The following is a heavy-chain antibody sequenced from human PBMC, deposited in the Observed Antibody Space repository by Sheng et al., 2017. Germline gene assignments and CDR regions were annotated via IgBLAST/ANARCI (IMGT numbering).Heavy chain of an antibody. CDR2: IQYSGNT. V-gene: IGHV4-39*01. CDR3: ARLSPDWRDPNFDY. J-gene: IGHJ4*01. CDR1: GDSISSATFS. Sequence: QLQLQESGPGLVKPSETLSLTCTVSGDSISSATFSWAWVRQPPGKELEWIASIQYSGNTFYNPSLNSRVTTSMDTSKNQFSLRVNSVTAADTAVYYCARLSPDWRDPNFDYWGRGTRRSPSPQ. D-gene: IGHD3-9*01.